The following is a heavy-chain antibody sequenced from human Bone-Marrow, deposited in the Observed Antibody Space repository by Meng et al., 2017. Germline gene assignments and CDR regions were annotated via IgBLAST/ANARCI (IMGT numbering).Heavy chain of an antibody. Sequence: VQLVQAGAEVKKPGASVQFSCKASGHTFTGYYMHWVRQAHGQGLEWMGRINPNSGGTNYAQKFQGRVTMTRDTSISTAYMELSRLRSDDTAVYYCATRHKWELVSFDYWGQGTLVTVSS. J-gene: IGHJ4*02. CDR2: INPNSGGT. D-gene: IGHD1-26*01. V-gene: IGHV1-2*06. CDR1: GHTFTGYY. CDR3: ATRHKWELVSFDY.